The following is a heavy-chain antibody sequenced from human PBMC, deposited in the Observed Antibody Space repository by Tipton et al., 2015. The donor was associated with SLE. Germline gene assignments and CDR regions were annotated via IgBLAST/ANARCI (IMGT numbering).Heavy chain of an antibody. CDR2: IYYSGST. CDR1: GGSISSSSYY. Sequence: TLSLTCTVSGGSISSSSYYWGWIRQPPGKGLEWIGSIYYSGSTNYNPSLKSRVTISVDTSKNQFSLKLSSVTAADTAVYYCARQPIAAAGTSNYFDYWGQRTLVTVSS. D-gene: IGHD6-13*01. V-gene: IGHV4-39*01. CDR3: ARQPIAAAGTSNYFDY. J-gene: IGHJ4*02.